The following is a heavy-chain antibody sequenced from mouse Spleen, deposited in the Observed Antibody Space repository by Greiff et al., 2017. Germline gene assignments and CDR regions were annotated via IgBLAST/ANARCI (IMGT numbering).Heavy chain of an antibody. J-gene: IGHJ3*01. Sequence: EVKVVESGGGLVQPKGSLKLSCAASGFSFNTYAMTWVRQAPGKGLEWVARIRSKSNNYATYYADSVKDRFTISRDDSESMLYLQMNNLKTEDTAMYYCVRRGYGNSFAYWGQGTLVTVSA. CDR2: IRSKSNNYAT. V-gene: IGHV10-1*01. D-gene: IGHD2-10*02. CDR3: VRRGYGNSFAY. CDR1: GFSFNTYA.